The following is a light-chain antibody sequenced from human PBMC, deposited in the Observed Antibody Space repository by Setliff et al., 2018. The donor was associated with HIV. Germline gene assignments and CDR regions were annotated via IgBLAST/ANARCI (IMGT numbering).Light chain of an antibody. V-gene: IGLV2-11*01. CDR3: CSYAGSYPSYV. CDR1: SSDVDGYNY. Sequence: SALAQPRSVSGSPGQSVTISCTGTSSDVDGYNYVSWYQQYPGKAPKLMIYDVSERPSGVPDRFTGSKSGNTASLTISGLQAEDDADYYCCSYAGSYPSYVFGTGTKVTVL. J-gene: IGLJ1*01. CDR2: DVS.